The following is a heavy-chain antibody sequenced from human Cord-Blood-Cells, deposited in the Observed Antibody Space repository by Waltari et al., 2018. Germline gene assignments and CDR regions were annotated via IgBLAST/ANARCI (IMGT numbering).Heavy chain of an antibody. Sequence: VQLVQPGAEVKKPAAPVKVSSKASGYSFTRYDLNWLRQAPCKGLEWMGWMNPNSGNTGYAQKFQGRVTITRNTSISTAYMELSSLRSEDTAVYYCARGVVPAALYYYYGMDVWGQGTTVTVSS. D-gene: IGHD2-2*01. CDR1: GYSFTRYD. V-gene: IGHV1-8*03. CDR3: ARGVVPAALYYYYGMDV. J-gene: IGHJ6*02. CDR2: MNPNSGNT.